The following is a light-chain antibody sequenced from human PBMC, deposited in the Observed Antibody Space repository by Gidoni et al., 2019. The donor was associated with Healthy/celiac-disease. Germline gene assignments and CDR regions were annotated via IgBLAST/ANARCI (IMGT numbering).Light chain of an antibody. Sequence: DIKMTQSPSSLSASVGDRVTITCRASQGISNYLAWYQQKPGKVPKRLIYAAATLQSGVPSRFCGSGSGTDVSLTISSLQPEDVATYYCQKYNSAPRTFXXXTKVEIK. CDR1: QGISNY. V-gene: IGKV1-27*01. CDR3: QKYNSAPRT. CDR2: AAA. J-gene: IGKJ1*01.